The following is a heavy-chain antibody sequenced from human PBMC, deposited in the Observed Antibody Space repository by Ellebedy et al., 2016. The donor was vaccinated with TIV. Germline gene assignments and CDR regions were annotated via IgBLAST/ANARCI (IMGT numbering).Heavy chain of an antibody. CDR2: ITTSGSDG. V-gene: IGHV3-21*06. J-gene: IGHJ4*02. CDR1: GFPISGYS. Sequence: GESLKISXEVSGFPISGYSMNWVRQSPGKGLEWVSSITTSGSDGHYTDSVKGRFTISRDNAKNMLYLQMNSLSAEDTAVYFCARDSPVVDFDYWGQGTPVTVSS. CDR3: ARDSPVVDFDY. D-gene: IGHD2-15*01.